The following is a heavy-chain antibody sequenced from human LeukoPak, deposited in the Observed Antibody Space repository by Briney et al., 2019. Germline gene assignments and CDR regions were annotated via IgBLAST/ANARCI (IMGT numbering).Heavy chain of an antibody. CDR2: IYYSGST. CDR3: ARHESGYSGYGRHFDY. J-gene: IGHJ4*02. V-gene: IGHV4-39*01. D-gene: IGHD5-12*01. Sequence: PSETLSLTCTVSGCSISSSSYYWGWIRQPPGKGLEWIGSIYYSGSTYYNPSLKSRVTISVDTSKNQFSLKLSSVTAADTAVYYCARHESGYSGYGRHFDYWGQGTLVTVSS. CDR1: GCSISSSSYY.